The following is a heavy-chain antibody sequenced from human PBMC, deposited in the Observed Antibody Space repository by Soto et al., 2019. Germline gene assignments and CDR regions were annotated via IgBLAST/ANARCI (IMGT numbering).Heavy chain of an antibody. D-gene: IGHD2-8*02. Sequence: EVQLVESGGGLVKPGESLRLACAASGFTFSHYSMNWVRQAPGKGLEWVSSMSSTGSFMYYADSVKGRLNISRDSAKESLYLQMNNLRGQDTAVYYLAKGGVITGVDDMDVWGKGTTVIVSS. CDR3: AKGGVITGVDDMDV. CDR2: MSSTGSFM. CDR1: GFTFSHYS. V-gene: IGHV3-21*01. J-gene: IGHJ6*03.